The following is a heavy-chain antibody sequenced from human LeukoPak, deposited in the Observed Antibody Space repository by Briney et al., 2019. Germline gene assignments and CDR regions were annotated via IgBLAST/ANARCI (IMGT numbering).Heavy chain of an antibody. Sequence: GASVKVSCKASGYTFTSYYMHWVRPAPGQGLEWMGWINPNSGGTNYAQRFQGRVTITRDTSISTAYMELSSLRSDDTAAYFCARATVTTSLDYWGQGTLVTVSS. V-gene: IGHV1-2*02. CDR3: ARATVTTSLDY. CDR2: INPNSGGT. J-gene: IGHJ4*02. CDR1: GYTFTSYY. D-gene: IGHD4-17*01.